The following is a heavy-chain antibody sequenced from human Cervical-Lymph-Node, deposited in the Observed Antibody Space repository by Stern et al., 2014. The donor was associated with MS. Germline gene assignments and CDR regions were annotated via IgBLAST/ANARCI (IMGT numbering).Heavy chain of an antibody. V-gene: IGHV1-18*01. Sequence: VQLVESGPEVKKPGASVTVSCKASGYKFNRYGINWVRQATGQGLEWMGRISTYNGKTEYAQKIQGRVTMTTDTSTGTAYMELRSLRSDDTAVYYCARTNPLRFGNFHGIDVWGQGTTVIVSS. CDR1: GYKFNRYG. CDR3: ARTNPLRFGNFHGIDV. CDR2: ISTYNGKT. J-gene: IGHJ6*02. D-gene: IGHD3-3*01.